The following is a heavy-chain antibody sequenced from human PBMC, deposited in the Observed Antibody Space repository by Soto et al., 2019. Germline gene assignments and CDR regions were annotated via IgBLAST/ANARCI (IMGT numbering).Heavy chain of an antibody. D-gene: IGHD1-1*01. CDR3: VKSGDNYNLLDY. Sequence: GGSLRLSCAASGFTFSDHYMSWIRQAPGKGLEWIGYSSNSGSFTRYADSVKGRFSISRDNAKSSLYLQISSLRGDDTATYYCVKSGDNYNLLDYWGQGTLVTVSS. V-gene: IGHV3-11*06. CDR2: SSNSGSFT. J-gene: IGHJ4*02. CDR1: GFTFSDHY.